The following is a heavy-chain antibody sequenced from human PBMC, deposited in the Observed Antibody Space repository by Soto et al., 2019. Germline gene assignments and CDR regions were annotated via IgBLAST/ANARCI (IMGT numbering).Heavy chain of an antibody. D-gene: IGHD3-16*01. Sequence: QVQLVQSGAEVKKPGASVKVSCKASGYTFTSYGISWVRQAPGQGLEWMGWINPYNGNTNYAQKLQGRVTMTTDTSTKTAYMELRSVRSDVTAVYYCARDWFGIDYWGQGTLVTVSS. CDR1: GYTFTSYG. CDR2: INPYNGNT. CDR3: ARDWFGIDY. V-gene: IGHV1-18*01. J-gene: IGHJ4*02.